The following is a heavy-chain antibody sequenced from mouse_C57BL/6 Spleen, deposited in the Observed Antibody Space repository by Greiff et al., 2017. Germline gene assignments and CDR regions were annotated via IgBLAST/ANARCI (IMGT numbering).Heavy chain of an antibody. CDR1: GYAFTNYL. CDR3: ARERYYGSSYFDY. V-gene: IGHV1-54*01. D-gene: IGHD1-1*01. CDR2: INPGSGGT. J-gene: IGHJ2*01. Sequence: VQLQQSGAELVRPGTSVKVSCKASGYAFTNYLIEWVKQRPGQGLEWIGVINPGSGGTNYNEKFKGKATLTADKSSSTAYMQLSSLTSEDSAVXFCARERYYGSSYFDYWGQGTTLTVSS.